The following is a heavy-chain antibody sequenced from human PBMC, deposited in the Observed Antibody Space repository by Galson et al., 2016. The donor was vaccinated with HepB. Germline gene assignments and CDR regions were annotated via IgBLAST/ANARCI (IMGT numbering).Heavy chain of an antibody. CDR2: IHPSGAYT. D-gene: IGHD3-9*01. Sequence: PDNTFSKDYIHWVRQAPGQGLQWLGTIHPSGAYTTYAQRFDGRVTMTRDTATNNVYMELRALTSKDTAVYYCARANYNLLTGYYSGLDHWGQGTLVTVSS. V-gene: IGHV1-46*01. CDR1: DNTFSKDY. J-gene: IGHJ4*02. CDR3: ARANYNLLTGYYSGLDH.